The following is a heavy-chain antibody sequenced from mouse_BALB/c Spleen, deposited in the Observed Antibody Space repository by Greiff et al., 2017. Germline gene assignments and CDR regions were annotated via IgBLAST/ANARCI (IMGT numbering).Heavy chain of an antibody. CDR2: IDPANGNT. D-gene: IGHD1-1*01. V-gene: IGHV14-3*02. CDR1: GFNIKDTY. J-gene: IGHJ1*01. CDR3: ARDYGSSYWYFDV. Sequence: EVQLQQSGAELVKPGASVTLSCTASGFNIKDTYMHWVKQRPEQGLEWIGRIDPANGNTKYDTKFQGKATITADTSSNTAYLQLSSLTSEDTAVLYCARDYGSSYWYFDVWGAGTTVTVSS.